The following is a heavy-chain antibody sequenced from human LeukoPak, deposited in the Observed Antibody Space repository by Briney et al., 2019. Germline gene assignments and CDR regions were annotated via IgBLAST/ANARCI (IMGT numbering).Heavy chain of an antibody. D-gene: IGHD3-22*01. CDR2: IYYSGST. CDR3: ARDLDYYDSSGYYPEHAFDI. J-gene: IGHJ3*02. Sequence: SQTLSLTCTVSGGSISSGDYYWSWIRQPPGKGLEWIGYIYYSGSTYYNPSLKSRVTISVDTSKNQFSLKLSSVTAADTAVYYCARDLDYYDSSGYYPEHAFDIWGQGTMVTVSS. CDR1: GGSISSGDYY. V-gene: IGHV4-30-4*01.